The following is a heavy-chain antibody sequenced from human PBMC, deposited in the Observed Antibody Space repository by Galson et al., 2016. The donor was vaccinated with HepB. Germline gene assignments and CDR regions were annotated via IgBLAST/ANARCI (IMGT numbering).Heavy chain of an antibody. CDR1: GFTFSSYA. Sequence: SLRLSCAASGFTFSSYAMSWVRQSPGEGLEWVSSISSSGEHISYADSVKGRFTISRDNSKNTVSLLMSSPRADDTAIYYCATVGFSDLDYWGQGTLVTVSS. CDR3: ATVGFSDLDY. D-gene: IGHD4-23*01. CDR2: ISSSGEHI. J-gene: IGHJ4*02. V-gene: IGHV3-23*01.